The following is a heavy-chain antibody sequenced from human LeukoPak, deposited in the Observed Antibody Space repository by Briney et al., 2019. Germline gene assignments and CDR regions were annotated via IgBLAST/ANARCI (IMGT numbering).Heavy chain of an antibody. D-gene: IGHD3-10*01. CDR2: ISGSGGST. J-gene: IGHJ1*01. CDR3: ANYGSGSYGD. CDR1: GFTFSSYG. Sequence: GSLRLSCAASGFTFSSYGMSLVRQASGKGLEWVSAISGSGGSTYYADSVKGRFTISRDNSKNTLYLQMNSLRAEDTAVYYCANYGSGSYGDWGQGTLVTVSS. V-gene: IGHV3-23*01.